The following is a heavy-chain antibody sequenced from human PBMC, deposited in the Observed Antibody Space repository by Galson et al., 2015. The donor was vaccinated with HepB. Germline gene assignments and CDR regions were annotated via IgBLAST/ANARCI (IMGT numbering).Heavy chain of an antibody. J-gene: IGHJ4*02. CDR3: ARLAVADYYFDY. Sequence: TLSLTCTVSGGSISSGGYYWSWIRQHPGKGLEWIGYIYYSGSTYYNPSLKSRVTMSVDTSKNQFSLKLSSVTAADTAVYYCARLAVADYYFDYWGQGTLVTVSS. CDR1: GGSISSGGYY. V-gene: IGHV4-31*03. D-gene: IGHD6-19*01. CDR2: IYYSGST.